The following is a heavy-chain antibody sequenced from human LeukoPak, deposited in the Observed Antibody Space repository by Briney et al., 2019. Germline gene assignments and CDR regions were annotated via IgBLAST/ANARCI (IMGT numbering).Heavy chain of an antibody. D-gene: IGHD3-22*01. CDR2: IIPILGIA. Sequence: SVKVSCKASGGTFSSYAISWVRQAPGQGLEWMGRIIPILGIANYAQKFQGRVTITADKSTSTAYMELSSLRSEDTAVYYCVRDSGNYYDSSGYFDSVLRVIPGDYWGRGTLVTVSS. CDR3: VRDSGNYYDSSGYFDSVLRVIPGDY. CDR1: GGTFSSYA. J-gene: IGHJ4*02. V-gene: IGHV1-69*04.